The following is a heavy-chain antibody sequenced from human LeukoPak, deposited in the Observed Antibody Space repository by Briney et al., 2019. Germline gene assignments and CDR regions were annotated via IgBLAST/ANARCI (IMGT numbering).Heavy chain of an antibody. J-gene: IGHJ4*02. D-gene: IGHD6-19*01. CDR2: ISSSSSYI. Sequence: GGSLRLSCAASGFTFSSYSMNWVRQAPGKGLEWVSSISSSSSYIYYTDSVKGRFTISRDNAQNSMSLQMNSLRAEDTAVYYCARGDNSGWRNVYYFDYWGQGTLVTVSS. CDR3: ARGDNSGWRNVYYFDY. CDR1: GFTFSSYS. V-gene: IGHV3-21*01.